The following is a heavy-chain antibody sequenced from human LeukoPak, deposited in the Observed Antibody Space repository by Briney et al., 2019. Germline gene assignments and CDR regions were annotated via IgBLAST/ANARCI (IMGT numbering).Heavy chain of an antibody. CDR1: GGSIGSYY. Sequence: PSETLSLTCTVSGGSIGSYYWSWIRQPPGKALEWIGYIYYSGSTNYNPSLKSRVTISVDTSKNQFSLKLSSVTAADTAVYYCARVVGSSTSSNWFDPWGQGTLVTVSS. J-gene: IGHJ5*02. D-gene: IGHD2-2*01. CDR2: IYYSGST. V-gene: IGHV4-59*08. CDR3: ARVVGSSTSSNWFDP.